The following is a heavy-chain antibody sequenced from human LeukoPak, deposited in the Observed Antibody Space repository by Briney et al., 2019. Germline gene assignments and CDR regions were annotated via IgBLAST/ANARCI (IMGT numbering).Heavy chain of an antibody. CDR1: GFTFSSYS. J-gene: IGHJ6*02. CDR3: ARETSPYDFWSGYPTPPGVGMDV. V-gene: IGHV3-21*01. CDR2: ISSSSSYI. D-gene: IGHD3-3*01. Sequence: GGSLRLSCAASGFTFSSYSMNWVRQAPGKGLEWVSSISSSSSYIYYADSVKGRFTISRDNAKNSLYLQMNSLRAEDTAVYYCARETSPYDFWSGYPTPPGVGMDVWGQGTTVTVSS.